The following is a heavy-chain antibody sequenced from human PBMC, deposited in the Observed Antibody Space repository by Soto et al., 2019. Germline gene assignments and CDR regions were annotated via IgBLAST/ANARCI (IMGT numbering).Heavy chain of an antibody. D-gene: IGHD6-13*01. CDR2: ISRSGSSGSTL. CDR3: ASGPTLAAGLGWNYFDP. V-gene: IGHV3-48*03. J-gene: IGHJ5*02. Sequence: GGSLRLSCAASGFTFSSYEMHWVRQAPGKGLEWVSYISRSGSSGSTLYYADSVKGRFTISRDNAKNTVYLQMSSLTVDDTAVYYCASGPTLAAGLGWNYFDPWGQGTLVTVSS. CDR1: GFTFSSYE.